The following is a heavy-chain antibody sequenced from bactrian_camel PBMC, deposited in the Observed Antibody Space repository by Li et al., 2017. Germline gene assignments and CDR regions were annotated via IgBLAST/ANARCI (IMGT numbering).Heavy chain of an antibody. V-gene: IGHV3S1*01. J-gene: IGHJ4*01. CDR2: LWIGGATT. CDR1: RYTYKRNC. CDR3: ATHNSNPDWAGRLTPRAYKY. D-gene: IGHD2*01. Sequence: HVQLVESGGGSVQAGGSLTLSCAAGRYTYKRNCMGWFRQHPGKDREGLAVLWIGGATTTYADSVKGRFIITRDKAKDLVYLQMNNLRPEDTAKYFCATHNSNPDWAGRLTPRAYKYWGQGTQVTVS.